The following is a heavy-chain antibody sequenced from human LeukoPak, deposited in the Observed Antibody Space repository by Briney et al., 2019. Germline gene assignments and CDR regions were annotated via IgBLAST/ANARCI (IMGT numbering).Heavy chain of an antibody. Sequence: SETLSPTCTVSGGSISSYYWSWIRQSPGKGLEWIGYIYYSGSTNYNPSLKSRVTISIDTSKKQFSLKLSSVTAADTAVYYCARGATLVTRDWFDPWGQGTLVTVSS. J-gene: IGHJ5*02. CDR3: ARGATLVTRDWFDP. D-gene: IGHD4-23*01. V-gene: IGHV4-59*01. CDR1: GGSISSYY. CDR2: IYYSGST.